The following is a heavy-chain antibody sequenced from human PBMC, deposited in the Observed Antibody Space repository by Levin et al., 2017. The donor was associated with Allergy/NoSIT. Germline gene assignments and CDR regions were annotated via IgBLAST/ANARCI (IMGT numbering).Heavy chain of an antibody. D-gene: IGHD4-17*01. CDR2: ISYDGSNK. CDR3: ARDRGYGDTGNYYYMDV. CDR1: GFTFSSYA. J-gene: IGHJ6*03. V-gene: IGHV3-30-3*01. Sequence: GESLKISCAASGFTFSSYAMHWVRQAPGKGLEWVAVISYDGSNKYYADSVKGRFTISRDNSKNTLYLQMNSLRAEDTAVYYCARDRGYGDTGNYYYMDVWGKGTTVTVSS.